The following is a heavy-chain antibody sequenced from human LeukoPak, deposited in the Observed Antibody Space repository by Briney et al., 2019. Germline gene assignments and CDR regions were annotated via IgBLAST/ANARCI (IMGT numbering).Heavy chain of an antibody. D-gene: IGHD3-22*01. Sequence: SETLSLTCTVSGASISSYHWSWIRQPPGKGLEWIGYIYYSGSTNYNPSLKSRVTISVDTSKNQFSLNLSSVTAADTAVYYCARVSVSGQYYYDSSGYFDYWGQGTLVTVSS. J-gene: IGHJ4*02. CDR2: IYYSGST. CDR1: GASISSYH. V-gene: IGHV4-59*01. CDR3: ARVSVSGQYYYDSSGYFDY.